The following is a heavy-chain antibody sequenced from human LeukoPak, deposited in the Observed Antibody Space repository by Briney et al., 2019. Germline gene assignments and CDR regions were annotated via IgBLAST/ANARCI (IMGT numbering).Heavy chain of an antibody. CDR1: GFSLADYA. J-gene: IGHJ4*02. D-gene: IGHD4-23*01. CDR2: ISWNSGTI. V-gene: IGHV3-9*01. Sequence: GGSLRLSCAASGFSLADYAMHWVRQTPGKGLEWVSGISWNSGTIDYADSVKGRFTISRDNAKNSLYLQMNSLRAEDTAVYYCARIYGGNSYYFDYWGQGTLVTVSS. CDR3: ARIYGGNSYYFDY.